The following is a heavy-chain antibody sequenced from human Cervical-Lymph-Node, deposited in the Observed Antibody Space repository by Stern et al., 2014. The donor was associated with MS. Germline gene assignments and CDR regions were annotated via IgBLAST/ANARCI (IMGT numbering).Heavy chain of an antibody. V-gene: IGHV6-1*01. J-gene: IGHJ5*02. CDR1: GDSVSSNSAA. CDR2: TYYRSKWYN. D-gene: IGHD6-6*01. CDR3: ARESIAARPRMNWFDP. Sequence: VQLVQSGPGLVKPSQTLSLTCAISGDSVSSNSAAWNWIRQSPSRGLEXLGRTYYRSKWYNDYAVSVKSRITINPDTSKNQFSLQLNSVTPEDTAVYYCARESIAARPRMNWFDPWGQGTLVTVSS.